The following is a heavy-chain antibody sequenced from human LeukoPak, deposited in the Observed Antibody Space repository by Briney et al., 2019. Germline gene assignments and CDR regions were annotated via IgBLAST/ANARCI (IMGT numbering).Heavy chain of an antibody. CDR1: GFTFGSYA. CDR3: ARVTMVRGVYFDY. D-gene: IGHD3-10*01. J-gene: IGHJ4*02. Sequence: GGSLRLSCAASGFTFGSYAMSWVRQAPGKGLEWVSAISGSSDSTYYADSVKGRFTISGDNSKNTLYLQMNSLRAEDTAVYYCARVTMVRGVYFDYWGQGTLVTVSS. V-gene: IGHV3-23*01. CDR2: ISGSSDST.